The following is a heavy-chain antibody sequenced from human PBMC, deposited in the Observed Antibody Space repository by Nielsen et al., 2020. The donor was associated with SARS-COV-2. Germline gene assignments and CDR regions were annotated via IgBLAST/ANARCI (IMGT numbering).Heavy chain of an antibody. CDR2: IYPGDSYT. CDR3: AGQQQLTYYYYMDV. CDR1: GYSFTSYW. D-gene: IGHD6-13*01. Sequence: GESLKISCKGSGYSFTSYWIGWVRQMPGKGLEWMGIIYPGDSYTNYSPSFQGHVTISADKSISTAYLQWSSLKASDTAMYYCAGQQQLTYYYYMDVWGKGTTVTVSS. J-gene: IGHJ6*03. V-gene: IGHV5-51*01.